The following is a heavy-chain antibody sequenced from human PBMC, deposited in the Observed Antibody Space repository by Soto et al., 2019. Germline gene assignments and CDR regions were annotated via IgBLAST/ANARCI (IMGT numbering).Heavy chain of an antibody. CDR2: IIPIFGTA. J-gene: IGHJ6*02. V-gene: IGHV1-69*01. Sequence: QVQLVQSGAEVKKPGSSVKVSCKASGGTFSSYAISWVRQAPGQGLEWMGGIIPIFGTANYAQKFQGRGTITADESTSTAYMALSSLRSEDTAVSYCATGVRAVAGPNLYYYYYGMDVWGQGTTVTVSS. CDR1: GGTFSSYA. D-gene: IGHD6-19*01. CDR3: ATGVRAVAGPNLYYYYYGMDV.